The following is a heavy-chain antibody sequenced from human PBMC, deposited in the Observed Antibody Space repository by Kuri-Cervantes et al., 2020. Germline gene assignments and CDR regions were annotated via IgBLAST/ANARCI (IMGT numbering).Heavy chain of an antibody. V-gene: IGHV1-69*05. D-gene: IGHD3-22*01. CDR3: ARAVMDSSGYILGMHDY. J-gene: IGHJ4*02. CDR1: GYTFTSYG. Sequence: SVKVSCKASGYTFTSYGISWVRQAPGQGLEWMGGIIPIFGTANYAQKFRGRVTITTDESTSTAYMELSSLRSEDTAVYYCARAVMDSSGYILGMHDYWGQGTLVTVSS. CDR2: IIPIFGTA.